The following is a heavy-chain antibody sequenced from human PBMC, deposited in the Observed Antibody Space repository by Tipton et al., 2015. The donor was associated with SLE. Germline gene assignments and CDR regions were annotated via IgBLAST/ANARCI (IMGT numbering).Heavy chain of an antibody. Sequence: LRLSCAAAGFTFSSSWMNWVRQPPGKGLEWIGEVNHRGSTHYNPSLKSRVTVSLDTSKNQFSLNLSSVTAADTAVYYCTRDEYRYDTTGYHLLGHFDFWGQGTLVTVSS. V-gene: IGHV4-34*01. CDR1: GFTFSSSW. J-gene: IGHJ4*02. CDR3: TRDEYRYDTTGYHLLGHFDF. CDR2: VNHRGST. D-gene: IGHD3-22*01.